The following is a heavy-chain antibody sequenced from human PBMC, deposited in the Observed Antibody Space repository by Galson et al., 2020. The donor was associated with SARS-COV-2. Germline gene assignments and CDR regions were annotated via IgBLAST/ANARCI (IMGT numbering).Heavy chain of an antibody. J-gene: IGHJ4*02. CDR1: GYTFTSYG. D-gene: IGHD2-2*01. CDR2: ISAYNGNT. V-gene: IGHV1-18*01. Sequence: ASVKVSCKASGYTFTSYGISWVRQAPGQGLEWMGWISAYNGNTNYAQKLQGRVTMTTDTSTSTAYMELRSLRSDDTAVYYCARTVVRWDIVVGPAALDYWGQGTLVTVSS. CDR3: ARTVVRWDIVVGPAALDY.